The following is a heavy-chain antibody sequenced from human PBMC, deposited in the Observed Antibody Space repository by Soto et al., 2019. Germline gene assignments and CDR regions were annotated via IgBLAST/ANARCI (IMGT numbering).Heavy chain of an antibody. D-gene: IGHD3-3*01. CDR3: AGIAYYDFIGAFDI. V-gene: IGHV3-53*01. J-gene: IGHJ3*02. Sequence: GGSLRLSCAASGFTVSSNYMSLVRQAPGKGLEWVSVIYSGGSTYYADSVKGRFTISRDNSKNTLYLQMNSLRAEDTAVYYCAGIAYYDFIGAFDIWGQGTMVTVSS. CDR2: IYSGGST. CDR1: GFTVSSNY.